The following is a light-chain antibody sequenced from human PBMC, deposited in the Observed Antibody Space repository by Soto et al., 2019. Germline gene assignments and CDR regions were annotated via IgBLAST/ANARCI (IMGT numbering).Light chain of an antibody. CDR1: QDIRTD. Sequence: DTQMTQSPSSLSASVGDRVTITCRASQDIRTDLAWYQQKPGKAPKRLIYLASNLQSGVPSRFSGSGSGTEFTLTISSLQPADFGTYFCLQHTSYPITFGPGTKVEIK. CDR2: LAS. CDR3: LQHTSYPIT. V-gene: IGKV1-17*01. J-gene: IGKJ3*01.